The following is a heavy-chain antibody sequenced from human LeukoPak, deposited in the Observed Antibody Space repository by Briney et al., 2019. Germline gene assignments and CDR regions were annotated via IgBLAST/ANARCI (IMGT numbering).Heavy chain of an antibody. D-gene: IGHD3-22*01. Sequence: GGSLRLSCAVSGITLSNYGMSWVRQAPGKGLEWVAGISDSGGRTNYVDSVKGRFTISRDNPKNTLYLQMNSLRAEDTAVYFCAKRGVVIRVILVGFHKEAYYFDSWGQGALVTVSS. CDR1: GITLSNYG. CDR2: ISDSGGRT. V-gene: IGHV3-23*01. J-gene: IGHJ4*02. CDR3: AKRGVVIRVILVGFHKEAYYFDS.